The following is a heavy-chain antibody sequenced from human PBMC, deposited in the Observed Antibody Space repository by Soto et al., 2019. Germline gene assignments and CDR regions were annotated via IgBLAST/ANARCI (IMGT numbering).Heavy chain of an antibody. CDR1: GGSISSGGYS. J-gene: IGHJ6*02. CDR3: ARTDYDILTGYYYYYGMDV. Sequence: PSETLSLTCAVSGGSISSGGYSWSWIRQPPGKGLEWIGYIYHSGSTYYNPSLKSRVTISVDRSKNQFSLKLSSVTAADTAVYYCARTDYDILTGYYYYYGMDVWGQGTTVTVSS. V-gene: IGHV4-30-2*01. D-gene: IGHD3-9*01. CDR2: IYHSGST.